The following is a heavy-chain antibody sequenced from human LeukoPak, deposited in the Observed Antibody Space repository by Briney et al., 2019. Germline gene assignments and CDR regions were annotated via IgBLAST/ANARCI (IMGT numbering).Heavy chain of an antibody. CDR2: IYYSGST. CDR1: GGSISSYY. V-gene: IGHV4-59*01. Sequence: SETLSLTCTVSGGSISSYYWSWIRQPPGKGLEWIGYIYYSGSTNYNPSLKSRVTISVDTSKNQFSLKLSSVTAADTAVYYCARANDDYGDYGRHYYYYGMDVWGQGTTVTVSS. CDR3: ARANDDYGDYGRHYYYYGMDV. J-gene: IGHJ6*02. D-gene: IGHD4-17*01.